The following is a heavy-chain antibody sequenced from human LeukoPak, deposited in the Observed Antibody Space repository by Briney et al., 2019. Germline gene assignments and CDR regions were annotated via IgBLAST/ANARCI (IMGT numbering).Heavy chain of an antibody. CDR2: ISYDGSDK. V-gene: IGHV3-30*18. CDR3: AKGIPPDY. CDR1: GFPFSDYG. J-gene: IGHJ4*02. Sequence: PGRSLRLSCAASGFPFSDYGMHWVRQAPGKGLEWVAVISYDGSDKYYPDSVKGRFTVSRDNSKNTLYLQMNNLRAEDTAVYYCAKGIPPDYWGQGTLVTVSS.